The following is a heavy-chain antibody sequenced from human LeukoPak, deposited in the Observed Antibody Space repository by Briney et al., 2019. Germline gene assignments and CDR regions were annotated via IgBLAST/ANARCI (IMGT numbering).Heavy chain of an antibody. CDR1: GGTFSSYA. V-gene: IGHV1-69*01. J-gene: IGHJ4*02. CDR2: IIPIFGTA. D-gene: IGHD2-2*01. CDR3: ASLPARYCSSTSCYDFDY. Sequence: SVKVSCKASGGTFSSYAISWVRQAPGQGLEWMGGIIPIFGTANYAQKFQGRVTITADESTSTAYMEPSSLRSEDTAVYYCASLPARYCSSTSCYDFDYWGQGTLVTVSS.